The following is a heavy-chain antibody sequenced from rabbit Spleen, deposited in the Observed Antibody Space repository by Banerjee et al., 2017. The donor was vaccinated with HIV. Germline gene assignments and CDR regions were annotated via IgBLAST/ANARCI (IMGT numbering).Heavy chain of an antibody. D-gene: IGHD4-1*01. V-gene: IGHV1S40*01. CDR3: ARETSSGWGIVSFYFSL. CDR1: GLDFSSSYW. Sequence: QSLEESGGDLVKPGASLTLTCTASGLDFSSSYWICWVRQAPGKGLEWIACIYGGSSRSTYYANWAKGRFTISSTSSTTVTLQMTSLTAADTTTYFCARETSSGWGIVSFYFSLWGPGTLVTVS. CDR2: IYGGSSRST. J-gene: IGHJ4*01.